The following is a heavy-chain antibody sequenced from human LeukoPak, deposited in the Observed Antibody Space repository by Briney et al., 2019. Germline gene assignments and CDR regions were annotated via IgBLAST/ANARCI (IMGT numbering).Heavy chain of an antibody. D-gene: IGHD2-2*01. CDR1: GYIFTGYY. Sequence: ASVKVSRKASGYIFTGYYMHWVRQAPGQGLEWMGWINPNSGGTNYAQKFQGRVTITRDTSISTAYMELSRLRSDDTAVYYCARDDIVVVPVGFDPWGQGTLVTVSS. CDR2: INPNSGGT. CDR3: ARDDIVVVPVGFDP. V-gene: IGHV1-2*02. J-gene: IGHJ5*02.